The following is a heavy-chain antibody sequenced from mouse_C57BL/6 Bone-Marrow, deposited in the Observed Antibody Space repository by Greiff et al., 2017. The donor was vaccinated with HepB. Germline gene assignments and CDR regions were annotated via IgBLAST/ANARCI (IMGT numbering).Heavy chain of an antibody. CDR3: ARWGGYVWFDY. CDR2: IYPRSGNT. Sequence: VNLVESGAELARPGASVKLSCKASGYTFTSYGISWVKQRPGQGLEWIGEIYPRSGNTYYNEKFKGKATLTADKSSSTAYMELRSLTSEDSAVYFFARWGGYVWFDYWGQGTLVTVSA. D-gene: IGHD2-2*01. CDR1: GYTFTSYG. V-gene: IGHV1-81*01. J-gene: IGHJ3*01.